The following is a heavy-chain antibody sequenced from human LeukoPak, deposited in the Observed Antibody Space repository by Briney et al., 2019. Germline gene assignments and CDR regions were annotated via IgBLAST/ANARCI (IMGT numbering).Heavy chain of an antibody. CDR1: GFTFSSYG. J-gene: IGHJ4*02. CDR2: ISYDGSNK. Sequence: GRSLRLSCAASGFTFSSYGMHWVRQAPGKGLEWVAVISYDGSNKYYADSVKGRFTISRDNSKNPLYLQMNSLRAEDTAVYYCAKDRKYSGSYFGYWGQGTLVTVSS. D-gene: IGHD1-26*01. CDR3: AKDRKYSGSYFGY. V-gene: IGHV3-30*18.